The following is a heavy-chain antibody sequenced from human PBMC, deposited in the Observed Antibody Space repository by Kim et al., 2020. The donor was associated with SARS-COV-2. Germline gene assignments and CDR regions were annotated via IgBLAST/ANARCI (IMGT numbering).Heavy chain of an antibody. V-gene: IGHV3-48*02. Sequence: VKGRFTISRDNAKNSLYLQMNSLRDEDTAVYYCARDMGYCSSTSCQAFDYWGQGTLVTVSS. D-gene: IGHD2-2*01. J-gene: IGHJ4*02. CDR3: ARDMGYCSSTSCQAFDY.